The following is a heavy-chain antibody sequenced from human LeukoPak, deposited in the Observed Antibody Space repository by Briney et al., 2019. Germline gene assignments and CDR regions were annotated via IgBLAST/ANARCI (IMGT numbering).Heavy chain of an antibody. J-gene: IGHJ4*02. D-gene: IGHD6-6*01. V-gene: IGHV3-7*01. CDR3: ARDSSSTYYFDS. Sequence: GGALRLTCAASGVTFSGNWMTWVRQAPGKGLEWVANIKQGGSEKYYVDSVKGRFTISRDNAKNSLYLQMNNLRAEDTAVYYCARDSSSTYYFDSWGQGTLVTVSS. CDR2: IKQGGSEK. CDR1: GVTFSGNW.